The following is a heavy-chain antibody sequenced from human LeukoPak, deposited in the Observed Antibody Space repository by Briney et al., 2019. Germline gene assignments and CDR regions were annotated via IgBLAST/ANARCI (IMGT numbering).Heavy chain of an antibody. J-gene: IGHJ1*01. V-gene: IGHV1-46*01. Sequence: ALVKVSCKASGYTFTSYYMHWVRQAPGEGLEWMGIINPSGGSTSYAQKFQGRVTMTSDTSTSTVYMELSSLRSEDTAVYYCAREVVVTAIRFFQHWGQGTLVTVSS. CDR3: AREVVVTAIRFFQH. CDR1: GYTFTSYY. D-gene: IGHD2-21*02. CDR2: INPSGGST.